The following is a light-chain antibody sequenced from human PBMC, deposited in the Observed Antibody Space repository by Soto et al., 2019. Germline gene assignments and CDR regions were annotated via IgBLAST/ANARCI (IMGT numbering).Light chain of an antibody. J-gene: IGLJ1*01. CDR1: SSNIGTNL. CDR3: VTGDDSLASYV. V-gene: IGLV1-44*01. CDR2: SNN. Sequence: QSVLTQPPSASGSPGQRVTISCSGSSSNIGTNLVSWYQQLPGTAPQVFIYSNNQRPSGVPDRFSGSKSGTSASLAISGLQSEDEAEYYCVTGDDSLASYVFGAGTKVTVL.